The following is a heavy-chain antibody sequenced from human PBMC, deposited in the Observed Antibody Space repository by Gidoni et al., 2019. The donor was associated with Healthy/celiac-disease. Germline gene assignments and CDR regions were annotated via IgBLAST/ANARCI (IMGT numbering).Heavy chain of an antibody. D-gene: IGHD3-10*01. V-gene: IGHV3-30*18. CDR1: GFTFVRYA. J-gene: IGHJ4*02. Sequence: QVQLLASGGGVVQPASSLILSCAAPGFTFVRYAMHWVRQAPGKGLEWVAVISDDGSNKYYADSVKGRFTISRDNSKNTLYLQMNSLRAEDTAVYYCAKEFLWFGELVGFDYWGQGTLVTVSS. CDR2: ISDDGSNK. CDR3: AKEFLWFGELVGFDY.